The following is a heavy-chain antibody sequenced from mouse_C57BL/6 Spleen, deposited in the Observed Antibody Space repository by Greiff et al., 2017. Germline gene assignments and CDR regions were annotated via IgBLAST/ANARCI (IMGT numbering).Heavy chain of an antibody. CDR3: ARTNYGNYPDY. D-gene: IGHD2-1*01. Sequence: VQLQQPGAELVKPGASVKMSCKASGYTFTSYWITWVKQRPGQGLEWIGDLYPGSGSTNYNEKFKSKATLTVDTSSSTAYMQLSSLTSGDSAVYYCARTNYGNYPDYWGQGTTLTVSS. CDR1: GYTFTSYW. CDR2: LYPGSGST. J-gene: IGHJ2*01. V-gene: IGHV1-55*01.